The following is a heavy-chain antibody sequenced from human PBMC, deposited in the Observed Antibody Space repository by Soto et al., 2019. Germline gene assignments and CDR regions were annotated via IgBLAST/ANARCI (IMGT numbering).Heavy chain of an antibody. J-gene: IGHJ5*01. D-gene: IGHD2-2*01. V-gene: IGHV4-31*03. CDR3: ARAYCSITSTHWWEYWIDL. Sequence: SESLSLTCTVSGGSISSGGYYCSWIRQHPGKGLEWIGDIYHSCSTYNNPSLMRGGTMTVDATKNQNALKLSSVPAADTTVYYCARAYCSITSTHWWEYWIDLWGQGTLVTVSS. CDR2: IYHSCST. CDR1: GGSISSGGYY.